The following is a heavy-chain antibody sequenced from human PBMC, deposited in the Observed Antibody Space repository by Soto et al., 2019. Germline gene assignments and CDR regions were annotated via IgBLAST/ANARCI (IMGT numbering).Heavy chain of an antibody. D-gene: IGHD2-8*01. J-gene: IGHJ5*02. V-gene: IGHV1-18*01. Sequence: ASVKVSCKASGYTFTNFGVTWVRRAPGQGLEWMGWISAYTDTPNYAQKFKGRVTMTIDTSTSTAYMELARLKADDTAVYYCVSAPALGVSNWFDPWGRGTLVTVSS. CDR2: ISAYTDTP. CDR1: GYTFTNFG. CDR3: VSAPALGVSNWFDP.